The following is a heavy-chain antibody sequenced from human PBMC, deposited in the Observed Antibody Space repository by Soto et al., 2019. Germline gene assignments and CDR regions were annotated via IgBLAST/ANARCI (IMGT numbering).Heavy chain of an antibody. V-gene: IGHV3-49*04. CDR2: IRNQTYSGAT. J-gene: IGHJ4*02. Sequence: RAGGSLRLSCAASGFPFSSYNMNWVRQAPGKGLEWVGLIRNQTYSGATEYAASMKGRFTISRDDSKNIAYLQMNSLKTEDSAVYYCTRAESPNIAYFFDYWGQGTLVTVSS. CDR1: GFPFSSYN. CDR3: TRAESPNIAYFFDY.